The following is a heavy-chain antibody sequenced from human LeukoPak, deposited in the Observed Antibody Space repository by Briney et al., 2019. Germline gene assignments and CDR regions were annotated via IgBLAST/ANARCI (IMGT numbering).Heavy chain of an antibody. V-gene: IGHV3-66*02. Sequence: PGGSLRLSCAASGFTVSSNYMNWVRQAPGKGLDCVSIIYSGDDIYYADSVKGRFTISRDNSKNTLYLQMNSLRAEDTAVYYCARGPGSSWYSDYWGQGTLVTVSS. CDR3: ARGPGSSWYSDY. J-gene: IGHJ4*02. D-gene: IGHD6-13*01. CDR1: GFTVSSNY. CDR2: IYSGDDI.